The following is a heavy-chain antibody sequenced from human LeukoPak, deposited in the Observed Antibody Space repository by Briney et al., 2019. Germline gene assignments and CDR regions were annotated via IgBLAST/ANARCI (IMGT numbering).Heavy chain of an antibody. CDR3: AKSGGFCSSTSCYLYYYYYYMDV. V-gene: IGHV3-23*01. CDR2: ISGNGGST. Sequence: PGGTLRLSCAASGFTFSTYGMNWVRQAPGKGLEWVSGISGNGGSTYYADSVKGRFTISRDNSKNTLYLQMNSLRAEDTAVYYCAKSGGFCSSTSCYLYYYYYYMDVWGKGTTVTISS. J-gene: IGHJ6*03. CDR1: GFTFSTYG. D-gene: IGHD2-2*01.